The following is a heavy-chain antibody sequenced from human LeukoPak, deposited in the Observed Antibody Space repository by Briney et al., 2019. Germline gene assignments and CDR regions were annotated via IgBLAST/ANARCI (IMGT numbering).Heavy chain of an antibody. CDR1: GGSFSGYY. J-gene: IGHJ4*02. CDR3: ARGPYQLLSKIFDY. V-gene: IGHV4-34*01. CDR2: INHSGST. Sequence: SSETLSLTCAVYGGSFSGYYWSWIRQPPGKGLEWIGEINHSGSTNYNPSLKSRVTISVDTSKNQFSLKLSSVTAADTAVYYCARGPYQLLSKIFDYWGQGTLVTVSS. D-gene: IGHD2-2*01.